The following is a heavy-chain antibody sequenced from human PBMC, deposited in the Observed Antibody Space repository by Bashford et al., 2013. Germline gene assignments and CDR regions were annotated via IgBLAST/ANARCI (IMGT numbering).Heavy chain of an antibody. CDR3: ARDGLSEIVLAAPDY. CDR2: ISVHNGNT. J-gene: IGHJ4*02. V-gene: IGHV1-18*04. Sequence: SVKVSCKASGYIFSNYGISWVRQAPGQGLEWMGWISVHNGNTNYAQKFQGRVTMTTDTSTITAYMELRSLRSDDTAVYYCARDGLSEIVLAAPDYWGQGTLVTVSS. CDR1: GYIFSNYG. D-gene: IGHD3-22*01.